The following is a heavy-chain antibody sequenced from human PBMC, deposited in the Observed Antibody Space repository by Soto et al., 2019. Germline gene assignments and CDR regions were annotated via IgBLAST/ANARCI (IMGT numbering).Heavy chain of an antibody. CDR3: ARYKSNYYYGMDV. CDR2: LFYSGIP. CDR1: GGSISNYY. V-gene: IGHV4-59*01. Sequence: SETLSLTCAVSGGSISNYYWSWIRQPPGKGLEWIGYLFYSGIPRYNSSFKSRVSISMNTSKNQFSLKLSAVTAADTAVYYCARYKSNYYYGMDVWGQGTTVT. J-gene: IGHJ6*02. D-gene: IGHD1-20*01.